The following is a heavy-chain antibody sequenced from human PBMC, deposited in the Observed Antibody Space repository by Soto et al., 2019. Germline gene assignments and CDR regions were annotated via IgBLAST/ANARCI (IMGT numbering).Heavy chain of an antibody. V-gene: IGHV1-18*04. CDR1: GYTFTSYG. D-gene: IGHD5-12*01. Sequence: ASVKVSCKASGYTFTSYGISWVRQAPGQGLKWMGWISAYNGNTNYAQKLQGRVTMTTDTSTSTAYMELRSLRSDDTAVYYCARDTYYSGYDRAFSAAGPYYYYYGMDVWGQGTTVTVSS. CDR3: ARDTYYSGYDRAFSAAGPYYYYYGMDV. CDR2: ISAYNGNT. J-gene: IGHJ6*02.